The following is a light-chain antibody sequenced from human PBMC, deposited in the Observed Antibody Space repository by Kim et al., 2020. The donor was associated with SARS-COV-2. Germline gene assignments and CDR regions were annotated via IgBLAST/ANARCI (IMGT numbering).Light chain of an antibody. Sequence: SYELTQPPSVSVVPGQTARITCGGNNVGRRSVHWYQQKPGQAPLLVIYSNSDRPSGIPERFSVSNSGDAATLTIIRVEVGDEADYNCHVWEGTTEHHDFGSGTKGNVL. CDR3: HVWEGTTEHHD. J-gene: IGLJ1*01. CDR2: SNS. CDR1: NVGRRS. V-gene: IGLV3-21*01.